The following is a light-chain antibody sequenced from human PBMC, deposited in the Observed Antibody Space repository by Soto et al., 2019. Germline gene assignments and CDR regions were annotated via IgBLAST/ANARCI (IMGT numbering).Light chain of an antibody. CDR2: EVS. CDR1: SSDVIGFNY. J-gene: IGLJ1*01. V-gene: IGLV2-14*01. Sequence: QSALTQPASVSGSPGQSITISCTGSSSDVIGFNYVSWYQQHTGKAPKLMIYEVSNRPSGVSNRFSGSKSGNTAYLTISGLQAEDEDDYYCSSYTTSSTRVFGTGTKVTVL. CDR3: SSYTTSSTRV.